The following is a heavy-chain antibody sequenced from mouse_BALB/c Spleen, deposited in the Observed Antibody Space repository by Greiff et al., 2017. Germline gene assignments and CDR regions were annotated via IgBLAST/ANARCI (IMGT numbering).Heavy chain of an antibody. CDR3: VRLDRFAY. V-gene: IGHV10S3*01. Sequence: EVQLVETGGGLVQPKGSLKLSCAASGFTFNTNAMNWVRQAPGKGLEWVARIRSKSNNYATYYADSVKDRFTISRDDSQSMLYLQMNNLKTEDTAMYYCVRLDRFAYWGQGTLVTVSA. CDR2: IRSKSNNYAT. CDR1: GFTFNTNA. J-gene: IGHJ3*01.